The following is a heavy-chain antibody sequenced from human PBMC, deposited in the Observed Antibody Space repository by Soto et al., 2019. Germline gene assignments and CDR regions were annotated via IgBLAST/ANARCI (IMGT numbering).Heavy chain of an antibody. J-gene: IGHJ4*02. CDR3: AKVLTYGDYQGGFDY. D-gene: IGHD4-17*01. CDR1: GFTFDDYA. CDR2: ISWNSGSI. V-gene: IGHV3-9*01. Sequence: GGSLRLSCAASGFTFDDYAMHWVRQAPRKGLEWVSGISWNSGSIGYADSVKGRFTISRDNAKNSLYLQMNSLRAEDTALYYCAKVLTYGDYQGGFDYWGQGTLVTVSS.